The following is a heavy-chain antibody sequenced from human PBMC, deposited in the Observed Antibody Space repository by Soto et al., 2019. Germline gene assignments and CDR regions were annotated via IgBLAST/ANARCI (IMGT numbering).Heavy chain of an antibody. Sequence: SGKVSCKASGGTFSSYAISWVRQAPGQGLEWMGGIIPIFGTANYAQKFQGRVTITADESTSTAYMELSSLRSEDTAVYYCAKEGGFFRYGMDVWGQGTTVTVSS. CDR1: GGTFSSYA. V-gene: IGHV1-69*13. J-gene: IGHJ6*02. D-gene: IGHD1-26*01. CDR3: AKEGGFFRYGMDV. CDR2: IIPIFGTA.